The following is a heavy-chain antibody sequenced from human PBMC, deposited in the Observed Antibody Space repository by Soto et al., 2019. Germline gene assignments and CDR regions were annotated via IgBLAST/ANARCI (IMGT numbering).Heavy chain of an antibody. D-gene: IGHD3-22*01. CDR1: GGSVSSAAYD. CDR3: ARGPLYYSAITGHYYRGPFDS. J-gene: IGHJ4*01. CDR2: ISNTGNT. Sequence: SETLSLTCTVSGGSVSSAAYDWNWIRQSPGKGLEWIGCISNTGNTDHNPSLKSRVTISVDTSKNQFSLTLRSVTAADTAVYFCARGPLYYSAITGHYYRGPFDSWGHGSLVTVSS. V-gene: IGHV4-61*08.